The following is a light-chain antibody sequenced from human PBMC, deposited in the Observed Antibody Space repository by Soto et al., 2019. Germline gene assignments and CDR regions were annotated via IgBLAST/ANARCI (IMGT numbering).Light chain of an antibody. CDR2: DSS. V-gene: IGKV3-11*01. Sequence: EIVLTQSPATLSLSPGERATLSCRASQSVSIYLAWYQQKPAQAPRLLIYDSSNRAAGIPARFSARGSGTDFTLFISNREPEDSAVYYCQHRSNWPPITFGQGTRLEIK. CDR1: QSVSIY. CDR3: QHRSNWPPIT. J-gene: IGKJ5*01.